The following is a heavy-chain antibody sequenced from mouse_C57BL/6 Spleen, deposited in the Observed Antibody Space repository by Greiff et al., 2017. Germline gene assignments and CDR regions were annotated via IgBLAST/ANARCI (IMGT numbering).Heavy chain of an antibody. Sequence: EVMLVESGGGLVKPGGSLKLSCAASGFTFSSYAMSWVRQTPEKRLEWVATISDGGSYTYYPDNVKGRFTISRDNAKNNLYLQMSHLKSEDTAMYYCARDESYYGSRGFAYWGQGTLVTVSA. CDR1: GFTFSSYA. CDR3: ARDESYYGSRGFAY. J-gene: IGHJ3*01. V-gene: IGHV5-4*01. CDR2: ISDGGSYT. D-gene: IGHD1-1*01.